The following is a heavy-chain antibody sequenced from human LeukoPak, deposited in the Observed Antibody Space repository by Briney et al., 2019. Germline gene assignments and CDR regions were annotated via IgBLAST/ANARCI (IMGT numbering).Heavy chain of an antibody. Sequence: GGSLRLSCAASGFTFGIYTMTWVRQAPGGGLEWVSSITFSSESVYYADSVKGRFAISRDNAKKSLNLQMNSLRAEDTAVYYCARGRTDFWSGYYPQGFDIWGQGTMVTVSS. CDR2: ITFSSESV. J-gene: IGHJ3*02. CDR1: GFTFGIYT. CDR3: ARGRTDFWSGYYPQGFDI. D-gene: IGHD3-3*01. V-gene: IGHV3-21*01.